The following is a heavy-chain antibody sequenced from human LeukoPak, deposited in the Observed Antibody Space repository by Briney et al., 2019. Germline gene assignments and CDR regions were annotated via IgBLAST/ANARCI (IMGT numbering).Heavy chain of an antibody. CDR3: ARGGTMIVTYYFDY. CDR2: IYYSGST. Sequence: SETLSLTCTVSGGSISSYYWSWIRQPPGKGLEWIGYIYYSGSTNYNPSLKSRVTISVDTSKNQFSLKLSSVTAADTAVYYCARGGTMIVTYYFDYWGQGTLVTVSS. D-gene: IGHD3-22*01. CDR1: GGSISSYY. V-gene: IGHV4-59*01. J-gene: IGHJ4*02.